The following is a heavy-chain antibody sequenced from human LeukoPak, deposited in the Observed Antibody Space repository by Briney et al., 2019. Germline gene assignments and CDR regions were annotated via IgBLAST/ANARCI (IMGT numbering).Heavy chain of an antibody. CDR2: IYNSANT. Sequence: GSLRLSCAASGFTVSSDYMTWVRLAPGKGLEWIGNIYNSANTHYNPSLKTRITMSVDTSKNQFSLKLNSVTAADTGIYYCARHSRSGYIGYENAFDIWGQGTMVTVSS. D-gene: IGHD5-12*01. V-gene: IGHV4-59*04. J-gene: IGHJ3*02. CDR1: GFTVSSDY. CDR3: ARHSRSGYIGYENAFDI.